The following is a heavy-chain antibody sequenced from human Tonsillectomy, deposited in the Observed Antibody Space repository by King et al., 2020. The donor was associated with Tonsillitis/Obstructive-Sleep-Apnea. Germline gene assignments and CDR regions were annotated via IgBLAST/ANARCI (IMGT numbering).Heavy chain of an antibody. V-gene: IGHV4-4*02. Sequence: VQLQESGPGLMKPSGTLSLTCAVSGGSISSSNWWTWVRQPPGKGLEWIGEIYHSGSTNYYPSLKSRVTISVDKSKNQFSLKLTSVTAADTAVYYCASTLPSQLERARGGYYLDVWGTGTTVTVSS. D-gene: IGHD1-1*01. CDR2: IYHSGST. CDR3: ASTLPSQLERARGGYYLDV. CDR1: GGSISSSNW. J-gene: IGHJ6*03.